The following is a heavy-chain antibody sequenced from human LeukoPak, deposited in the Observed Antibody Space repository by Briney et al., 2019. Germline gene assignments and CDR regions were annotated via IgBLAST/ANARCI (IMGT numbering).Heavy chain of an antibody. V-gene: IGHV3-15*01. CDR2: IKSKTDGGTT. Sequence: PGGSLRLSCAASGFTFTNAWMSWVRQAPGKGREWVGRIKSKTDGGTTDYAAPVKGRFTISRDDSKNTLYLQMNSLKTEDTAVYYCTAEYYYDSSAYYSDFWGQGTLVTVSS. J-gene: IGHJ4*02. D-gene: IGHD3-22*01. CDR1: GFTFTNAW. CDR3: TAEYYYDSSAYYSDF.